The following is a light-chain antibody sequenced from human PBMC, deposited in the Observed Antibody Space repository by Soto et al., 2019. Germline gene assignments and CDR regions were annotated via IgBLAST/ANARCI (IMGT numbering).Light chain of an antibody. V-gene: IGLV2-14*01. CDR2: GVT. J-gene: IGLJ2*01. CDR1: SSDVGGYNY. Sequence: QSVLTQPASVSGSPGQSITISCTGNSSDVGGYNYVSWYQQHPGKAPKLMIYGVTNRPSGVSNRFSGSKSGNTASLTISGLQAEDEADYYCSSYTSSTTLSVVFGGGTKLTVL. CDR3: SSYTSSTTLSVV.